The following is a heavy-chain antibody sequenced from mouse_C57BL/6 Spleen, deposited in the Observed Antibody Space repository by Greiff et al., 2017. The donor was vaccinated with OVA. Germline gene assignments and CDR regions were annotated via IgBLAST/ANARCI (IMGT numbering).Heavy chain of an antibody. CDR3: ARDFITTHY. CDR1: GYTFTSYW. CDR2: IHTNSGST. Sequence: QVQLKQPGAELVKPGASVKLSCKASGYTFTSYWMHWVKQRPGQGLEWIGMIHTNSGSTNYNEKFKSKATLTVDKSSSTAYMQLSSLTSEDSAVYYCARDFITTHYWGQGTTLTVSS. V-gene: IGHV1-64*01. J-gene: IGHJ2*01. D-gene: IGHD1-2*01.